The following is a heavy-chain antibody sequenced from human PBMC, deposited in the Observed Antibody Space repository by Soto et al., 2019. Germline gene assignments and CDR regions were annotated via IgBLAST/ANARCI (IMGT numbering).Heavy chain of an antibody. Sequence: GGSLRLSCAASGFTFDDYTMHWVRQAPGKGLEWVSLISWDGGSTYYADSVKGRFTISRDNSKNSLYLQMNSLRTEDTSLYYWAKDEGAGSVTSSSWALDYWGQGTLVTVSS. CDR1: GFTFDDYT. J-gene: IGHJ4*02. CDR3: AKDEGAGSVTSSSWALDY. CDR2: ISWDGGST. D-gene: IGHD6-13*01. V-gene: IGHV3-43*01.